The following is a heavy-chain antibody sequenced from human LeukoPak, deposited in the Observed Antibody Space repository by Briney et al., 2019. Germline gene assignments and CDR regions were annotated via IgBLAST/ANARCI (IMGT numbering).Heavy chain of an antibody. D-gene: IGHD4-17*01. CDR2: LSGSGVKK. J-gene: IGHJ4*02. CDR1: GFTFSSYA. CDR3: AKILNGDLRY. Sequence: GGSLRLSCAASGFTFSSYAMSWVRQAPGKGLEWVSGLSGSGVKKYYADTVKGRFNISRDNSKSTLYLQMNSLRVDDTAVYFCAKILNGDLRYWGQGALVTVSS. V-gene: IGHV3-23*01.